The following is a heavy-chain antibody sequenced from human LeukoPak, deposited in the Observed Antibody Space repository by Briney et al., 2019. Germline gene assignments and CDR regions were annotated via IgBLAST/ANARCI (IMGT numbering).Heavy chain of an antibody. D-gene: IGHD1-26*01. V-gene: IGHV3-33*01. CDR2: IWYDGSKK. CDR1: GFTFSSYG. CDR3: ARWKGAPGYYFDY. Sequence: GGSLRLSCAPSGFTFSSYGMHWVRQAPGKGLGWVAVIWYDGSKKYYADSVEGRFTIARDNSRNTLNLQMNSLRAEATAVYYCARWKGAPGYYFDYWGQGTPVTVSS. J-gene: IGHJ4*02.